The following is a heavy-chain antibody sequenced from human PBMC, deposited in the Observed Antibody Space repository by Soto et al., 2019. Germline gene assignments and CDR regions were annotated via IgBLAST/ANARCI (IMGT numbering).Heavy chain of an antibody. J-gene: IGHJ4*02. CDR3: ARDNRFGIFGVVNFDY. CDR2: ISSSSSYI. V-gene: IGHV3-21*01. D-gene: IGHD3-3*01. Sequence: GGSLRLSCAASGFTFSSYSMNWVRQAPGKRLEWVSSISSSSSYIYYADSVKGRFTISRDNAKNSLYLQMNSLRAEDTAVYYCARDNRFGIFGVVNFDYWGQGTLVTVSS. CDR1: GFTFSSYS.